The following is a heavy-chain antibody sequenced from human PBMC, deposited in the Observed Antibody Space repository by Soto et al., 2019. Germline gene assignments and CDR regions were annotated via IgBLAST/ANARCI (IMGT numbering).Heavy chain of an antibody. V-gene: IGHV5-51*01. Sequence: GESLKISCKGSGYSFTSYWIGWVRQMPGKGLEWMGIIYPGDSDTRYSPSFQGQVTISADKSISTAYLQWSSLKASDTAMYYCASHTTYYGGDCYREAFDIWGQGTMVTVSS. D-gene: IGHD2-21*02. CDR3: ASHTTYYGGDCYREAFDI. CDR2: IYPGDSDT. J-gene: IGHJ3*02. CDR1: GYSFTSYW.